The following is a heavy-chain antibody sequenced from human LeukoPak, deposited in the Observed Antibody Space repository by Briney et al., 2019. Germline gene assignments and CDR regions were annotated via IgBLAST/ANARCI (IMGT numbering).Heavy chain of an antibody. CDR3: ARDAVVAATSSLDY. D-gene: IGHD2-15*01. V-gene: IGHV1-69*13. Sequence: SVKVSCKASGGTFSSYAISWVRQAPGQGLEWMGGIIPIFGTANYAQKFQGRVTITADESTSTAYMELSSLRSEDTAVYYCARDAVVAATSSLDYWGQGTLVTVSS. CDR2: IIPIFGTA. J-gene: IGHJ4*02. CDR1: GGTFSSYA.